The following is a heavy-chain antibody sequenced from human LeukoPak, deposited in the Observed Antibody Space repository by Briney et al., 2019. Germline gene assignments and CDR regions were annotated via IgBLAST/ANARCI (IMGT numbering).Heavy chain of an antibody. D-gene: IGHD6-13*01. J-gene: IGHJ3*02. CDR3: ARFVAAAFASDI. CDR2: INPNSGGT. V-gene: IGHV1-2*02. CDR1: GYTFTGYY. Sequence: ASVKVSCKASGYTFTGYYMHWVRQAPGQGLEWMGYINPNSGGTKYAQKFQGRVTMTRDTSISTAYMDLSRLRSDDTAVYYCARFVAAAFASDIWGQGTMVTVSS.